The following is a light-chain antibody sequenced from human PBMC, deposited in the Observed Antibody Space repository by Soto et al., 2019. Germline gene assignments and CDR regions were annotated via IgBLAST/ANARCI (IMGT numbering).Light chain of an antibody. Sequence: QSALTQPASVSGSPGPSITISCTGTSSDVGGYNYVSWYQQHPVKAPKLMIYDVTNRPSGVSDRFSGSKSGNTASLTISGLQAEDEADYYCSSYTSSSTPYVFGTGTK. CDR2: DVT. CDR3: SSYTSSSTPYV. V-gene: IGLV2-14*01. CDR1: SSDVGGYNY. J-gene: IGLJ1*01.